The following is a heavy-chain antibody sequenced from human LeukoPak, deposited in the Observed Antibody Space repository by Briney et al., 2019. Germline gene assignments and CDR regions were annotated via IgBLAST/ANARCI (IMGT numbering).Heavy chain of an antibody. CDR1: GGSFSGYD. J-gene: IGHJ6*03. Sequence: SETLSLTCGVSGGSFSGYDWSWVRQPPGKGLIGEINDGGDTNYNPSLKSRVTMSVDTSKNHFSLEVRSMTAADTAVYYCARGLGWKVATMGLFFMDVWGEGTTVTVSS. V-gene: IGHV4-34*01. CDR2: INDGGDT. D-gene: IGHD5-12*01. CDR3: ARGLGWKVATMGLFFMDV.